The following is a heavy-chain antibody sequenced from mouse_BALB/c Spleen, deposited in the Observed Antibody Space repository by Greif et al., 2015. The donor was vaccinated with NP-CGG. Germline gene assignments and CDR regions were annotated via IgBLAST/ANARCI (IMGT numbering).Heavy chain of an antibody. CDR3: TRLGGREYFDY. V-gene: IGHV6-6*02. J-gene: IGHJ2*01. D-gene: IGHD4-1*01. Sequence: EVQLVESGGGLVQPGGSMKLSCVASGFTFSNYWMNWVRQSPEKGLEWVAEIRLKSNNYATHYAESVKGRFTISRDDSKSSVYLQMNNLRAEDTGIYYCTRLGGREYFDYWGQGTTLTVSS. CDR2: IRLKSNNYAT. CDR1: GFTFSNYW.